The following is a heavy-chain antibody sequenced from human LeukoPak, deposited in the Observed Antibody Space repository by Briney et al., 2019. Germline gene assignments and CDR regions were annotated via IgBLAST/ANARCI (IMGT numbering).Heavy chain of an antibody. CDR2: IYTSGST. D-gene: IGHD5-24*01. CDR3: ARNRDGYNSFDY. CDR1: GGSISSGNYY. J-gene: IGHJ4*02. V-gene: IGHV4-61*02. Sequence: SETLSLTCTVSGGSISSGNYYWSWIRQPAGKGLEWIGRIYTSGSTNYNPSLKSRVTISVDTSKNQFSLKLSSVTAADTAVYYCARNRDGYNSFDYWGQGTLVTVSS.